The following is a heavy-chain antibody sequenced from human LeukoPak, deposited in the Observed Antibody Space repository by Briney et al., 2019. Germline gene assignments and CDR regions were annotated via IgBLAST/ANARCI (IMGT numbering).Heavy chain of an antibody. J-gene: IGHJ4*02. D-gene: IGHD2-21*01. Sequence: GGSLRLSCAASGFTFTTYTIHWIRQAPGKGLEYVSAVVGNGGTTYYADSVRGRFTISRDNSKNTVYLQMGSLRAEDTAVYYCARELAYYYFDYWGQGAQVTVSS. V-gene: IGHV3-64*02. CDR2: VVGNGGTT. CDR1: GFTFTTYT. CDR3: ARELAYYYFDY.